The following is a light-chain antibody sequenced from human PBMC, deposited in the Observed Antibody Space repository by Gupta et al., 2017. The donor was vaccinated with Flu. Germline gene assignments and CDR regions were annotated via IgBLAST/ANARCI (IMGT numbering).Light chain of an antibody. V-gene: IGKV2D-29*01. J-gene: IGKJ2*01. CDR1: QSLLVSDGMTY. CDR2: EVS. CDR3: MQTIQIPYT. Sequence: VSPGLPAFMSCKSSQSLLVSDGMTYLYWYLQKPVQPPQLLISEVSIRLSGVPDRFSGSGSGTDFTLKISRVEADDVGDYYCMQTIQIPYTFGQGTKLEI.